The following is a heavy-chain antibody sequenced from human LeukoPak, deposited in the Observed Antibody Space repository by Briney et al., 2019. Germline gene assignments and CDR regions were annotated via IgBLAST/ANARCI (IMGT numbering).Heavy chain of an antibody. CDR1: GGSISSSSYY. J-gene: IGHJ4*02. Sequence: SETLSLTCTVSGGSISSSSYYWGWIRQPPGQGLEWIGSIYYSGSTYYNPSLKSRVTISVDTSKNQFSLKLSSVTAADTAVYYCARLIWFGELLDYWGQGTLVTVSS. CDR2: IYYSGST. V-gene: IGHV4-39*01. CDR3: ARLIWFGELLDY. D-gene: IGHD3-10*01.